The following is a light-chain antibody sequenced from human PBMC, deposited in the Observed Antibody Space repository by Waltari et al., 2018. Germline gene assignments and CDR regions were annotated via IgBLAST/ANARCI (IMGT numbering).Light chain of an antibody. CDR1: QSIRVF. Sequence: DIQMTQSPSSLSASVGDRVTITCRASQSIRVFLNWYQQKPGKAPQLLIYAASTLHIGVPSRFSGSGSGTDFTLTINNLQPEDFATYSCQQSYSTPLTFGGGTRVEIK. J-gene: IGKJ4*01. V-gene: IGKV1-39*01. CDR2: AAS. CDR3: QQSYSTPLT.